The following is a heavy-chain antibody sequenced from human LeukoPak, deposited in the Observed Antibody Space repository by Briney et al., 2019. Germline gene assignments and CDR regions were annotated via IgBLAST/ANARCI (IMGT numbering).Heavy chain of an antibody. CDR2: IIHSGST. J-gene: IGHJ3*02. D-gene: IGHD1-1*01. CDR3: ARGGGDWNDAYQNAFDI. V-gene: IGHV4-34*01. Sequence: PSGTLSLTCAVYGGSFSGSYWSWIRQSPGKGLEWTGEIIHSGSTTCNTSLKSRVTISIDTSKNQFSLILSSVTAADTAVYYCARGGGDWNDAYQNAFDIWDQGTMGTVST. CDR1: GGSFSGSY.